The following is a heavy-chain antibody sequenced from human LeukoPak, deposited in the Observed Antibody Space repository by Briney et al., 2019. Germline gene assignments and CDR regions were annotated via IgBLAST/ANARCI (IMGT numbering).Heavy chain of an antibody. V-gene: IGHV3-15*01. J-gene: IGHJ4*02. CDR3: TTDYYGSGSYLFDY. CDR2: IKSKTDGGTT. CDR1: GFTFSNAW. D-gene: IGHD3-10*01. Sequence: GGSLRLSCAASGFTFSNAWMSWVRQAPGKGLEWVGRIKSKTDGGTTDYAAPVRDDSKNTLYLQMNSLKTEDTAVYYCTTDYYGSGSYLFDYWGQGTLVTVAS.